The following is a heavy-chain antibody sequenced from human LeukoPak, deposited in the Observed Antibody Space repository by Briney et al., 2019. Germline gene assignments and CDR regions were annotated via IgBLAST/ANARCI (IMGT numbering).Heavy chain of an antibody. CDR3: ARGFADFVWGSYPSSY. Sequence: PGDSLRLSCAASGFTFSSYSMNWVRQAPGKGLEWVSSITGSSTYIHYADSVKGRFTISRDNAKNSLYLQVNSLRAEDTAVYYCARGFADFVWGSYPSSYWGQGILVTVSS. CDR2: ITGSSTYI. CDR1: GFTFSSYS. D-gene: IGHD3-16*02. V-gene: IGHV3-21*01. J-gene: IGHJ4*02.